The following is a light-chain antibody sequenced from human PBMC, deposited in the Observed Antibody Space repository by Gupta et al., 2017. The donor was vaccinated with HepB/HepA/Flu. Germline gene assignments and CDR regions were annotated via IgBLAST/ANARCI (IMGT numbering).Light chain of an antibody. CDR3: NSRDSSGNHLV. CDR1: SLRSYY. V-gene: IGLV3-19*01. Sequence: SSVLTQDPAVSVALGQTVRITCQGDSLRSYYASWYQQKPGQAPVLVIYGKNNRPSGIPDRFSGSSSGNTAALTSTGAQAEDEAYYYCNSRDSSGNHLVFGGGTKLTV. J-gene: IGLJ2*01. CDR2: GKN.